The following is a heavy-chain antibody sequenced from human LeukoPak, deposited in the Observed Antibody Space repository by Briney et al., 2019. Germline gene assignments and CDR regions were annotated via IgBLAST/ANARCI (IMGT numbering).Heavy chain of an antibody. CDR3: ARDIGAAAAPYWYFDL. J-gene: IGHJ2*01. V-gene: IGHV4-59*01. Sequence: SETLSLTCTVSGDSISSYYWSWIRQPPGKGLEWIGYIYYSGSTNYNPSLKSRVTISVDTSKNQFSLKLSSVTAADTAVYYCARDIGAAAAPYWYFDLWGRGTLVTVSS. CDR2: IYYSGST. CDR1: GDSISSYY. D-gene: IGHD6-13*01.